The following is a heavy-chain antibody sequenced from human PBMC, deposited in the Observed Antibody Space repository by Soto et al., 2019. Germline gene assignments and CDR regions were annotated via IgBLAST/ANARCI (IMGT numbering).Heavy chain of an antibody. J-gene: IGHJ5*02. CDR2: ISYGGGTK. CDR1: GFTFSSYA. D-gene: IGHD2-2*01. CDR3: ARDLGCTSTRCRLNWFDP. V-gene: IGHV3-30-3*01. Sequence: QVQLVESGGSVVQPGRSLRLSCAASGFTFSSYAMHWVRQAPGEGLEWVALISYGGGTKYYADSVKGRFTISRDDSKTTLYLQMNNLRPEDTAAYFCARDLGCTSTRCRLNWFDPWGQGTLVTVSS.